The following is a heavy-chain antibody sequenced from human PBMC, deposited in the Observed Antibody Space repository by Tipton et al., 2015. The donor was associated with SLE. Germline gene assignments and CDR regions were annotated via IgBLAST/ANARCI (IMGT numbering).Heavy chain of an antibody. CDR1: GFTFTSYA. CDR3: ARYGDYYYYYGMDV. V-gene: IGHV4-34*01. J-gene: IGHJ6*02. D-gene: IGHD4-17*01. CDR2: INHSGST. Sequence: LRLSCAASGFTFTSYAMSWVRQAPGKGLEWIGEINHSGSTNYNPSLKSRVTISVDKSKNQFSLKLSSVTAADTAVYYCARYGDYYYYYGMDVWGQGTTVTVSS.